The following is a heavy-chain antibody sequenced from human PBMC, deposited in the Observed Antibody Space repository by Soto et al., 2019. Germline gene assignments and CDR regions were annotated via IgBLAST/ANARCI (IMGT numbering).Heavy chain of an antibody. CDR1: GGSISSSNW. D-gene: IGHD1-26*01. J-gene: IGHJ4*02. CDR2: IYHSGST. Sequence: SETLSLTCAVSGGSISSSNWWSWVRQPPGKGLEWIGEIYHSGSTNYNPSLKSRVTISVDKSKNQFSLKLSSVTAADTAVYYCARDRYSGSYYGGRGFDYWGQGTLVTVSS. CDR3: ARDRYSGSYYGGRGFDY. V-gene: IGHV4-4*02.